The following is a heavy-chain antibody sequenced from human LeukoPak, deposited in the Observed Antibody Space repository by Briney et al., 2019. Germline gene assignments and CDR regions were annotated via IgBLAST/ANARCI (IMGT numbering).Heavy chain of an antibody. Sequence: GGSLRLSCAASGFTFSSYAMHWVRQAPGKGLEWVAVISYDGSNKYYADSVKGRFTISRDNSKNTLYLQMSSLRAEDTAVYYCANGPSGPDSSGWYGQPSLDFDYWGQGTLVTVSS. CDR1: GFTFSSYA. V-gene: IGHV3-30*04. J-gene: IGHJ4*02. CDR3: ANGPSGPDSSGWYGQPSLDFDY. CDR2: ISYDGSNK. D-gene: IGHD6-19*01.